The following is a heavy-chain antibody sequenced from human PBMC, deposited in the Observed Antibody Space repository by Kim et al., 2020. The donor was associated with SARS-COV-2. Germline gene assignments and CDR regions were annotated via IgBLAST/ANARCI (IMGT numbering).Heavy chain of an antibody. CDR3: ARGQGVPNIDH. J-gene: IGHJ4*02. D-gene: IGHD3-10*01. CDR2: INPDTGGT. V-gene: IGHV1-2*06. CDR1: GYTFTGYY. Sequence: ASVKVSCKASGYTFTGYYIHWVRQAPGQGLEWMGRINPDTGGTNLAQKFQGRVAITRDTSITTTYMELKRLTSDDTAVYYCARGQGVPNIDHWGQGTLVT.